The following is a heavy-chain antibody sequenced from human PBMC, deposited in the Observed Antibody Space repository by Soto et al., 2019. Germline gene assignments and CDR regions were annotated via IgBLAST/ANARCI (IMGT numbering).Heavy chain of an antibody. CDR3: ARDSGIVVPEYFEY. CDR1: GFTFSSYW. CDR2: INQDGSEK. Sequence: EVQLVESGGGLVQPGGSLRLSCEASGFTFSSYWMSWVRQAPGKGLEWVANINQDGSEKYYVDSVKGRFTVSRDNAKNSLYLQMNSLRAEDTADYYCARDSGIVVPEYFEYWGQGTLVTVSS. J-gene: IGHJ1*01. D-gene: IGHD2-15*01. V-gene: IGHV3-7*03.